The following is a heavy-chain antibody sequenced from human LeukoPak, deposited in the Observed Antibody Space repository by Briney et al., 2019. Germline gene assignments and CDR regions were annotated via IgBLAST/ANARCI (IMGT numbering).Heavy chain of an antibody. CDR1: GGSFSGYY. D-gene: IGHD5-24*01. V-gene: IGHV4-34*01. CDR3: ARGRWLPLGY. CDR2: INHSGST. Sequence: SETLSLTCAVYGGSFSGYYWSWIRQPPGKGLEWIGEINHSGSTNYNPSLKSRVTISVDTSKNQFNLKLSYVTAADTAVYYCARGRWLPLGYWGQGTLVTVSS. J-gene: IGHJ4*02.